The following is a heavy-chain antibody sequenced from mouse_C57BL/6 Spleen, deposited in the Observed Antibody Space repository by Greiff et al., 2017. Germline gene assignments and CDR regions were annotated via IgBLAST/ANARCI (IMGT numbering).Heavy chain of an antibody. CDR2: IRLKSDNYAT. J-gene: IGHJ3*01. V-gene: IGHV6-3*01. Sequence: EVKVEESGGGLVQPGGSMKLSCVASGFTFSNYWMNWVRQSPEKGLEWVAQIRLKSDNYATHYAESVKGRFTISRDDSKSSVYLQMNDVRAEDTGIYYCTEALLYYGNYPFAYWGQGTLVTVSA. D-gene: IGHD2-1*01. CDR3: TEALLYYGNYPFAY. CDR1: GFTFSNYW.